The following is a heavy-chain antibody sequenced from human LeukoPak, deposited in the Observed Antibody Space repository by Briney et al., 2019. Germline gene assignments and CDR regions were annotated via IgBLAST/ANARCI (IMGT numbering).Heavy chain of an antibody. CDR2: IDGSGSS. J-gene: IGHJ3*02. CDR3: ARDQAPYGGNPDDAFDI. CDR1: GYSISSGYL. D-gene: IGHD4-23*01. Sequence: SETLSLTCTVSGYSISSGYLWGWIRQPPGKGLEWIGSIDGSGSSYYNPSLKSRVTISVDTSRNQFSLKMTSVTAADRAVYYCARDQAPYGGNPDDAFDIWGQGTMVTVSS. V-gene: IGHV4-38-2*02.